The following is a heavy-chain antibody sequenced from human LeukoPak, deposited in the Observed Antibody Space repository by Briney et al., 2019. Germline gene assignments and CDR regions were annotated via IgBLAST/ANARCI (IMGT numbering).Heavy chain of an antibody. CDR2: IIPVFGTA. D-gene: IGHD4-11*01. J-gene: IGHJ5*02. V-gene: IGHV1-69*05. CDR1: GCTFSSYA. Sequence: SSVTVSCKASGCTFSSYAISLVRQPPAQGHEWMGRIIPVFGTAHYAQKFQGRVTITTDESTSTAYMELSSLRSEDTAVYYCARDHLTTVTTYLWFDPWGQGTLVTVSS. CDR3: ARDHLTTVTTYLWFDP.